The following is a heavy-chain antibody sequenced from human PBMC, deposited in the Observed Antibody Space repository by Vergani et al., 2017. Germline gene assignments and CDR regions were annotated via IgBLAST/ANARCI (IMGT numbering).Heavy chain of an antibody. CDR2: INPSGGNT. Sequence: QVQLVQCGAEVKKPGAPVKVSCKASVYPFTSYYMHWVRQAPGQGLEGMGIINPSGGNTSYAQKFQGRVTMTRDTSTSTVYRVLSSLRSEDTAVYYCARGGGYGYWIDPWGQGTLVTVSS. J-gene: IGHJ5*02. V-gene: IGHV1-46*01. CDR3: ARGGGYGYWIDP. CDR1: VYPFTSYY. D-gene: IGHD5-12*01.